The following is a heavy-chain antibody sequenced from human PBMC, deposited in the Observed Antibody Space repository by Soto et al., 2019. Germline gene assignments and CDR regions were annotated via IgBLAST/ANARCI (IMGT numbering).Heavy chain of an antibody. J-gene: IGHJ5*01. CDR2: VHISGHS. Sequence: SETLSLTCTLSGGSVRAPDWWNWVRQSPDEGLEWIAEVHISGHSNYNPSLRSRVSVSIDSSKNQFYLNLNSVTAADTAIYYCARVRQGCSANNCHFDPWGQGXQVTVSS. D-gene: IGHD1-1*01. CDR1: GGSVRAPDW. CDR3: ARVRQGCSANNCHFDP. V-gene: IGHV4-4*02.